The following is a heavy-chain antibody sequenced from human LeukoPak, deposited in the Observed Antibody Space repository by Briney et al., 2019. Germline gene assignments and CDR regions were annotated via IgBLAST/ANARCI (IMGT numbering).Heavy chain of an antibody. Sequence: SETLSLTCTVSGGSISSSSYYWGWIRQPPGKGLEWIGSIYYSGSTYYNPSLKSRVTMSVDTSKNHFSPILNSVTAADTAVYYCARVVYGAKFDAFDIWGQGTMVSVSS. CDR1: GGSISSSSYY. D-gene: IGHD4-23*01. CDR3: ARVVYGAKFDAFDI. J-gene: IGHJ3*02. CDR2: IYYSGST. V-gene: IGHV4-39*02.